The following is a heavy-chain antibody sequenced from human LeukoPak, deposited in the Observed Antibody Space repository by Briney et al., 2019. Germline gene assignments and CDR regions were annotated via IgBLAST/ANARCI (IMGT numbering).Heavy chain of an antibody. CDR2: IYHSGST. CDR1: GYSISSGYY. CDR3: ARAIDYYDSSGPFDY. Sequence: SETLSLTCTVSGYSISSGYYWGWIRQPPGKGLEWIGSIYHSGSTYYNPSLKSRVTISVDTSKNQFSLKLTSVTAADTAVYYCARAIDYYDSSGPFDYWGQGTLVTVSS. D-gene: IGHD3-22*01. J-gene: IGHJ4*02. V-gene: IGHV4-38-2*02.